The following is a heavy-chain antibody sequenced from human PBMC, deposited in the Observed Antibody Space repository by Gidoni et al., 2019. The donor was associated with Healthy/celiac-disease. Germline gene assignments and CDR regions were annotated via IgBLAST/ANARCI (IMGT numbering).Heavy chain of an antibody. CDR3: ARGDGGTSCSY. CDR1: GFTFSSYA. Sequence: EVQLLESGGGLVQPGGSLRLSVAASGFTFSSYAMSWVRQAPGKGLEWVSAISGSGGSTYYADSVKGRFTISRDNSKNTLYLQMNSLRAEDTAVYYCARGDGGTSCSYWGQGTLVTVSS. V-gene: IGHV3-23*01. D-gene: IGHD2-2*01. J-gene: IGHJ4*02. CDR2: ISGSGGST.